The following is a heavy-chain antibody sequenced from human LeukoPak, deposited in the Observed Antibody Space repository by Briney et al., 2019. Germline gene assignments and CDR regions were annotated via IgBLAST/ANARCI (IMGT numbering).Heavy chain of an antibody. D-gene: IGHD4-17*01. J-gene: IGHJ4*02. V-gene: IGHV4-34*01. CDR3: AAMTTVTMYSYFFDS. CDR1: GGSFSGYY. Sequence: PSETLSLTCAVYGGSFSGYYWSWIRQPPGKGLGWIGEINHSGSTNYNPSLKSRVTISVDTSKNQFSLKLSSVTAADTAIYYCAAMTTVTMYSYFFDSWGQGTLLTVSS. CDR2: INHSGST.